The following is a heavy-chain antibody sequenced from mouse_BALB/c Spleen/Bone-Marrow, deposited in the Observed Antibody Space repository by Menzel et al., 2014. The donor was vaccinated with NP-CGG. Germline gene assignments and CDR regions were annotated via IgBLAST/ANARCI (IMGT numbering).Heavy chain of an antibody. J-gene: IGHJ4*01. Sequence: EVQRVESGGGLVQPGGSRKLSCAASGFTFSSFGMHWVRRAPEKGLEWVAYISSGSSNINYADTVKGRSTISRDNPKNTLFLQMTSLRSEDTAMYYCARWGYYYAMDYWGQGTSVTVSS. CDR2: ISSGSSNI. CDR3: ARWGYYYAMDY. V-gene: IGHV5-17*02. CDR1: GFTFSSFG. D-gene: IGHD2-2*01.